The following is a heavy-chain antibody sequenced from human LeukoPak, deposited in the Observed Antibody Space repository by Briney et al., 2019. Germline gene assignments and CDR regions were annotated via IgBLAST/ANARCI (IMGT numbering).Heavy chain of an antibody. Sequence: GGSLRLSCAASGFTFSDYYMSWIRQAPGKGLEWVSYISGSGSTVYYAASVRGLFTISRDNAKNSLFLQMNSLRAEDTAVYYCARDRGNSDPGDWFDSWGQGTLVTVSS. CDR3: ARDRGNSDPGDWFDS. J-gene: IGHJ5*01. V-gene: IGHV3-11*01. D-gene: IGHD4-23*01. CDR1: GFTFSDYY. CDR2: ISGSGSTV.